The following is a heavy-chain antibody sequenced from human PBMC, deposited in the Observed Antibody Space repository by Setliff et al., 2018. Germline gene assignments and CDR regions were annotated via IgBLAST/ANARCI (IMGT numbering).Heavy chain of an antibody. Sequence: ASVKVSCKASGGTFSSYAISWVRQAPGQGLEWMGGIIPILGIANYAQKFQGRVTITADKSTSTAYMELSSLRSEDTAVYYCARVADISGYLPPAFDYWARERWSPSPQ. CDR1: GGTFSSYA. CDR3: ARVADISGYLPPAFDY. V-gene: IGHV1-69*10. J-gene: IGHJ4*02. CDR2: IIPILGIA. D-gene: IGHD3-22*01.